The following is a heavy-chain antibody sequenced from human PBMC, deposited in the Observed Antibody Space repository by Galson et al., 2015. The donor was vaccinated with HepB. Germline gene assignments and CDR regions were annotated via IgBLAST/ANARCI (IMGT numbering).Heavy chain of an antibody. J-gene: IGHJ6*02. CDR2: ISSSSSYI. V-gene: IGHV3-21*01. Sequence: SLRLSCAASGFTLSSYSMNWVRQAPGKGLEWVSSISSSSSYIYYADSVKGRFTISRDNAKNSLYLQMNSLRAEDTAVYYCAREGGYNRDTHYYYYYGMDVWGQGTTVTVSS. CDR3: AREGGYNRDTHYYYYYGMDV. CDR1: GFTLSSYS. D-gene: IGHD5-24*01.